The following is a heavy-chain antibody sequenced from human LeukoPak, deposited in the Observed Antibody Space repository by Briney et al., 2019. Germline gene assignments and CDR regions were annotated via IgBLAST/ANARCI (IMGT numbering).Heavy chain of an antibody. CDR3: ARDLSGYDGECSTNWFDP. J-gene: IGHJ5*02. CDR1: GGSISSSSYY. D-gene: IGHD5-12*01. V-gene: IGHV4-39*07. CDR2: IYYSGST. Sequence: ETLSLTCTVSGGSISSSSYYWGWIRQPPGKGLEWIGSIYYSGSTYYNPSLKSRVTISVDTSKNQFSLKLSSVTAADTAVYYCARDLSGYDGECSTNWFDPWGQGTLVTVSS.